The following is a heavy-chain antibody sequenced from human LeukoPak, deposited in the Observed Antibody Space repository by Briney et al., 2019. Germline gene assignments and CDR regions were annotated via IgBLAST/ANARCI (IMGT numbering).Heavy chain of an antibody. CDR1: GFTVNNNG. CDR3: AKEIRSNDY. Sequence: GGSLRLSCAVSGFTVNNNGMTWVRQAPGKGLEWVSSIFASSTRTTYADSVKGRFTISRDNSKNTLYLQMNSLRVEDTAVYYCAKEIRSNDYWGQGTRVTVSS. V-gene: IGHV3-23*05. J-gene: IGHJ4*02. CDR2: IFASSTRT. D-gene: IGHD5-24*01.